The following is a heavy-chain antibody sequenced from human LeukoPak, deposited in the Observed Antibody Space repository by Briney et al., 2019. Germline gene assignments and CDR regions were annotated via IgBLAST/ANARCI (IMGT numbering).Heavy chain of an antibody. J-gene: IGHJ4*02. Sequence: GGSLRLSCAASGFTFSGSAMHWVRQASGKGLEWVGRIRGKANTYGTAYAASVKGRFTISRDDSKNTAYLQMNSLKTEDTAVYYCTRPSYGDAPYVDYWGQGTLVTVSS. D-gene: IGHD4-17*01. CDR1: GFTFSGSA. V-gene: IGHV3-73*01. CDR3: TRPSYGDAPYVDY. CDR2: IRGKANTYGT.